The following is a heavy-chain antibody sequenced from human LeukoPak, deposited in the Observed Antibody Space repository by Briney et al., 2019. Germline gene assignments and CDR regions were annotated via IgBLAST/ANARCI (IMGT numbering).Heavy chain of an antibody. CDR3: ARGEYQLLYYYYGMDV. V-gene: IGHV6-1*01. Sequence: KPSQTLSLTCAISGDSVSSNSAAWNWIRQSPSRGLEWLGRTYYRSKWYNDYAVSVKSRITINPDTSKNQFSLQLNSVTPEDTAVYYCARGEYQLLYYYYGMDVWGQGTTVTVSS. J-gene: IGHJ6*02. CDR1: GDSVSSNSAA. CDR2: TYYRSKWYN. D-gene: IGHD2-2*01.